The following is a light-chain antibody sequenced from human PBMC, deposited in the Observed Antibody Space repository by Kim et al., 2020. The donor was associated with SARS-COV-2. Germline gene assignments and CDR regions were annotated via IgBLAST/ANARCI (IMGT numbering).Light chain of an antibody. V-gene: IGLV2-14*03. CDR2: DVG. CDR1: SSDIGRYNY. CDR3: SSYTGSSTVV. Sequence: GQSITISCIGTSSDIGRYNYVSWYQQHPGKAPTLVIYDVGNRPSGVSNRFSGSKSGNTASLTISGLQGEDEADYYCSSYTGSSTVVFGGGTQLTVL. J-gene: IGLJ2*01.